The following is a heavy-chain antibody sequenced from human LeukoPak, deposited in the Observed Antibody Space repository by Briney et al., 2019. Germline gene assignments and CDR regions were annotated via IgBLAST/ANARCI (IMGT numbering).Heavy chain of an antibody. V-gene: IGHV1-18*01. CDR3: AREDGNGRYGTVAFDV. CDR2: ISAYNGNT. J-gene: IGHJ4*02. D-gene: IGHD4-17*01. Sequence: ASVKLSCRASGCTFTRYGIRWLRQAPGQGLEWMGWISAYNGNTNYAQKLQGRVTMTTDTSTSTAYMELTSLRSDDTAVYYCAREDGNGRYGTVAFDVWGKGTLVTVSS. CDR1: GCTFTRYG.